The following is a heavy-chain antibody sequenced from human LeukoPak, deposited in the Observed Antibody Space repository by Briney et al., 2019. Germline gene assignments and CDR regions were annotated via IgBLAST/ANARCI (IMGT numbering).Heavy chain of an antibody. J-gene: IGHJ4*02. CDR3: VRDAVNWNIDD. Sequence: PSEALPKTCAASGFSFSNICNYWGRVRQPPGKGLEWIGSIDHGGGLHRIPSLQSRLTISRDTSNNHFSLSLSSVTAADTAVYYCVRDAVNWNIDDLGRGILVTVSS. CDR2: IDHGGGL. V-gene: IGHV4-38-2*02. D-gene: IGHD1/OR15-1a*01. CDR1: GFSFSNICNY.